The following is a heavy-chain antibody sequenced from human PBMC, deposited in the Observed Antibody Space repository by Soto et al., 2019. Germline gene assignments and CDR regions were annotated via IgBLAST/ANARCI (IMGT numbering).Heavy chain of an antibody. D-gene: IGHD4-4*01. CDR3: ARDPRCPTETTKKALDL. V-gene: IGHV1-2*02. CDR2: INPISGGI. J-gene: IGHJ3*01. Sequence: QVQLVQSGAELKKPGASVKVSCKASEYSFTGYYMHWVRQAPGQGLVWVGWINPISGGIPHAQTFQVRVTVTNDTSTGTAYMDLSSLRSDDTAMYYCARDPRCPTETTKKALDLWGQGTMVTVSS. CDR1: EYSFTGYY.